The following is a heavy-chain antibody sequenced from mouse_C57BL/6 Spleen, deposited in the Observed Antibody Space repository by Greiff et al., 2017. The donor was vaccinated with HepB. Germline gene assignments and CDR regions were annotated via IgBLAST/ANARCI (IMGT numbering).Heavy chain of an antibody. CDR3: APDSSGYVPFAY. V-gene: IGHV1-72*01. J-gene: IGHJ3*01. Sequence: VQLQQSGPELVKPGASVKLSCKASGYTFTSYDINWVKQRPGQGLEWIGRIDPNSGGTKYNEKFKSKATLTVDKPSSTAYMQLSSLTSEDSAVYYCAPDSSGYVPFAYWGQGTLVTVSA. CDR1: GYTFTSYD. D-gene: IGHD3-2*02. CDR2: IDPNSGGT.